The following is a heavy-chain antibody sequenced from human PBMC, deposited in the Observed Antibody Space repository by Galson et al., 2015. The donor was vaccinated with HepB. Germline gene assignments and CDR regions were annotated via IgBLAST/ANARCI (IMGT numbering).Heavy chain of an antibody. CDR2: IIPILGIA. D-gene: IGHD2-2*01. Sequence: SVKVSCKASGGTFSSYAISWVRQAPGQGLEWMGRIIPILGIANYAQKFQGRVTITADKSTSTAYMELSSLRSEDTAVYYCARGRCSSTSCYYYFDYWGQGTLVTVSS. CDR1: GGTFSSYA. CDR3: ARGRCSSTSCYYYFDY. J-gene: IGHJ4*02. V-gene: IGHV1-69*04.